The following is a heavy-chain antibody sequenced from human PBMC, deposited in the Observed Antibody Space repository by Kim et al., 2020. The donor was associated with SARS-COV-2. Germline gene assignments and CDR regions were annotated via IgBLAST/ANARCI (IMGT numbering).Heavy chain of an antibody. V-gene: IGHV3-7*01. J-gene: IGHJ5*02. D-gene: IGHD3-10*01. Sequence: YDVDSVKGRFTISRDNGKNSLYLQMNSLRAEDTAVYYCARDRKRGQFDPWGQGTLVTVSS. CDR3: ARDRKRGQFDP.